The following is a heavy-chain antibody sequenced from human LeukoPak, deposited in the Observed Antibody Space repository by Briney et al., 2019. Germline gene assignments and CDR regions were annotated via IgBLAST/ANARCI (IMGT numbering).Heavy chain of an antibody. CDR1: GFTFSSYA. V-gene: IGHV3-30-3*01. J-gene: IGHJ4*02. Sequence: GGPLRLACAASGFTFSSYAMRWVRQAPGKGLEWVAVISYDGSNKYYADSVKGRFTISRDNSKNTLYLQMNSLRAEDTAVYYCARDLSIFGVVRAPYYWGQGTLVTVSS. CDR3: ARDLSIFGVVRAPYY. CDR2: ISYDGSNK. D-gene: IGHD3-3*01.